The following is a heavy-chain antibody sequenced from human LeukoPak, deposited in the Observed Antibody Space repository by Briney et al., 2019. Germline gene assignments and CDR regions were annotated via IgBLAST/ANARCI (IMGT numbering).Heavy chain of an antibody. V-gene: IGHV3-7*01. CDR1: GFIFSNYW. CDR2: IKQDGSDK. D-gene: IGHD2-2*01. J-gene: IGHJ4*02. Sequence: TGGSLRLSCAASGFIFSNYWMTWVRQAPGKGLEWVANIKQDGSDKYYVDSVKGRFTISRDNAKNSLFLQMNSLRAEDTAVYYCARVRCSSNSCFPDYWGQGTLVTVSS. CDR3: ARVRCSSNSCFPDY.